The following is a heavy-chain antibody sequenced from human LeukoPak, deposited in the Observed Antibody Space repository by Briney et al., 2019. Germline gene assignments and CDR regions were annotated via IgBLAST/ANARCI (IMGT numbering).Heavy chain of an antibody. CDR3: ARVGNGGDYAY. V-gene: IGHV3-21*01. Sequence: PGRSLRLSCAASGFTFSSYAMNWVRQAPGKGLEWVSSISSSSSYIYYADSVKGRFTISRDNAKNSLYLQMNSLRAEDTAVYYCARVGNGGDYAYWGQGTLVTVSS. CDR2: ISSSSSYI. CDR1: GFTFSSYA. D-gene: IGHD4-17*01. J-gene: IGHJ4*02.